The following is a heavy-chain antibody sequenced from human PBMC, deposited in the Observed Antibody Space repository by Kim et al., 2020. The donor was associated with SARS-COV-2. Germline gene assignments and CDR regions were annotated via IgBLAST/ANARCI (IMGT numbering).Heavy chain of an antibody. CDR1: GGSISSGCYY. D-gene: IGHD3-9*01. Sequence: SETLSLTCTVSGGSISSGCYYWSWIRQHPGKGLEWIGYIYYSGSTYYNPSLKSRVTISVDTSKNQFSLKLSSVTAADTAVYYCARARSYYDILTGYYSSRGKGYCFDYWGQGTLVTVSS. J-gene: IGHJ4*02. CDR2: IYYSGST. V-gene: IGHV4-31*03. CDR3: ARARSYYDILTGYYSSRGKGYCFDY.